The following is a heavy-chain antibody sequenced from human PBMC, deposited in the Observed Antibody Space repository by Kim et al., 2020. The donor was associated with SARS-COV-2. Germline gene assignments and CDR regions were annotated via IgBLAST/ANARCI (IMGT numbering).Heavy chain of an antibody. J-gene: IGHJ4*02. CDR1: GFIFSSYA. D-gene: IGHD3-10*01. CDR2: ISSDGGST. CDR3: LKDSPPRPYNYGSGSYFDY. Sequence: GGSLRLSCSASGFIFSSYAMHWVRQAPGKALEYVSAISSDGGSTYYADSVKGRFTISRDNSKNTLYLQMSNLRAEDTAVYYCLKDSPPRPYNYGSGSYFDYWGQGTLVTVSS. V-gene: IGHV3-64D*09.